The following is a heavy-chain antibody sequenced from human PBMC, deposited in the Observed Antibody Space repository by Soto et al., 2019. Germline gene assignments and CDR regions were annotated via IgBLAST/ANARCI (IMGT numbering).Heavy chain of an antibody. J-gene: IGHJ6*03. CDR1: GGSISSSSYY. CDR3: ARRAMVRGVFTYYYYMDV. CDR2: IYYSGST. V-gene: IGHV4-39*01. Sequence: QLQLQESGPGLVKPSETLSLTCTVSGGSISSSSYYWGWIRQPPGKGLEWIGSIYYSGSTYYNPSLKSRVTISVDTSKNQFSLKLSSVTAADTAVYYCARRAMVRGVFTYYYYMDVWGKGTTVTVSS. D-gene: IGHD3-10*01.